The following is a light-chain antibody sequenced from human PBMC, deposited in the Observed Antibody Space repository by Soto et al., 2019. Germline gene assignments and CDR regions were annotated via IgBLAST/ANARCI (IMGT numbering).Light chain of an antibody. CDR1: SSDIGTYDY. Sequence: QSALTQPASVSGSPGQSITISCTGTSSDIGTYDYVSWYQQHSGKVPKLIIYEVSRRPSGVSDRFSGSKSGSTASLTISGLQAEDEADYYCSSFTASTNIVFGTGTKVTVL. J-gene: IGLJ1*01. CDR3: SSFTASTNIV. V-gene: IGLV2-14*01. CDR2: EVS.